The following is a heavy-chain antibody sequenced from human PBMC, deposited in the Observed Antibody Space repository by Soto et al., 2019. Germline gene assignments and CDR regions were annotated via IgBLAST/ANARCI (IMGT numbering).Heavy chain of an antibody. Sequence: EVQLVESGGGLVQPGGSLKLSCAVSGFTFSDSALHWVRQAPGKGLEWVGRIRSKANGYATAYAASLKGRVTISRDDSDNTVYLKMNSLEPADTAVYYWGRPVVDTKRGEGYWGQGTLVTVSS. D-gene: IGHD2-21*01. J-gene: IGHJ4*02. V-gene: IGHV3-73*02. CDR1: GFTFSDSA. CDR3: GRPVVDTKRGEGY. CDR2: IRSKANGYAT.